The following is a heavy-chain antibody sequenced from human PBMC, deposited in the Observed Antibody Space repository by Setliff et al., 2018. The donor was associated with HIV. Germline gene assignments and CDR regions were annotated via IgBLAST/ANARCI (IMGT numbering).Heavy chain of an antibody. CDR2: IYSSGST. Sequence: SETLSLTCSVSGVSISNYYWSWIRQPPGKGLEWIGFIYSSGSTNYNPSLKSRVTISVDTSKNQFSLKLNSVTAADTAVYYCARNVGGLRSAVNWFDPWGQGTLVT. J-gene: IGHJ5*02. CDR1: GVSISNYY. D-gene: IGHD4-17*01. CDR3: ARNVGGLRSAVNWFDP. V-gene: IGHV4-59*08.